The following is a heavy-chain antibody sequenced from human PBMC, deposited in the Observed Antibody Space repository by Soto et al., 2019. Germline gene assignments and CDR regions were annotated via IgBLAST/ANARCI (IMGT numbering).Heavy chain of an antibody. CDR3: ARVDTAMTEYYYGMDV. D-gene: IGHD5-18*01. J-gene: IGHJ6*02. V-gene: IGHV4-31*03. Sequence: NPSETLSLTCTVSGGSISSGGYYWSWIRQHPGKGLEWIGYIYYSGSTYYNPSLKSRVTISVDTSKNQFSLKLSSVTAADTAVYYCARVDTAMTEYYYGMDVWGQGTTVTVSS. CDR2: IYYSGST. CDR1: GGSISSGGYY.